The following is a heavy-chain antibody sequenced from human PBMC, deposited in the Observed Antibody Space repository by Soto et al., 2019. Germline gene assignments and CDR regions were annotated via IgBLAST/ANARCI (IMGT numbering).Heavy chain of an antibody. V-gene: IGHV3-74*01. CDR1: GFTFSTYW. D-gene: IGHD3-10*01. CDR3: TRGPRPTSVGTGAY. J-gene: IGHJ4*02. CDR2: INYDGSST. Sequence: EVQLVESGGGLVQPGGSLRLSCAASGFTFSTYWMHWFRQAPGQGLVWVSRINYDGSSTDYADSVKGRFTISRDNAKNTLYLQMNTLTAEDTAVYYCTRGPRPTSVGTGAYWGQGTLVTVSS.